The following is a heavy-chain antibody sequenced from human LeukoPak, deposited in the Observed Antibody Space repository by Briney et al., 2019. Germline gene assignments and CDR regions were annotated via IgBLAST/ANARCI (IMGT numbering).Heavy chain of an antibody. J-gene: IGHJ4*02. CDR1: GFTFSSYS. D-gene: IGHD6-6*01. V-gene: IGHV3-21*01. CDR3: ASSSIAARRAFDY. CDR2: ISSSSSYI. Sequence: GRSLRLSCAASGFTFSSYSMNWVRQAPEKGLEWVSSISSSSSYIYYADSVKGRFTISRDNAKNSLYLQMNSLRAEDTAVYYCASSSIAARRAFDYWGQGTLVTVSS.